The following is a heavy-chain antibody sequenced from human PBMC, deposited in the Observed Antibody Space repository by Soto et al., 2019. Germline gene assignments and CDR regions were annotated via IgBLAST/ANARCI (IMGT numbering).Heavy chain of an antibody. V-gene: IGHV3-30*03. Sequence: QVQLVESGGGVVQPGRSLGLSCAASGFTFNTYGMHWVRQAPGKGLEWGAAISYDGINNYYVDSVKGRFTISRDNSKNTLYVQMNSLRAEDTALYYCARSPQPTRGIHWYFDLWGRGILVTVSS. J-gene: IGHJ2*01. CDR1: GFTFNTYG. D-gene: IGHD1-26*01. CDR2: ISYDGINN. CDR3: ARSPQPTRGIHWYFDL.